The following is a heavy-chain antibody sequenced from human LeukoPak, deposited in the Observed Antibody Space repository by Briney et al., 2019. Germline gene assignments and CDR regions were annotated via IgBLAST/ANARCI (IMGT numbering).Heavy chain of an antibody. V-gene: IGHV4-34*01. CDR3: ARGPTISETGYFDF. CDR1: GFTFTNYE. Sequence: LRLSCAASGFTFTNYEMNWVRQSPGKGLEWIAEIDHRGDTNYNPSVKSRVTIPVDTSKNQFSLKVRSLSAADTAVYYCARGPTISETGYFDFWGQGTLVTVSS. CDR2: IDHRGDT. D-gene: IGHD1-1*01. J-gene: IGHJ4*03.